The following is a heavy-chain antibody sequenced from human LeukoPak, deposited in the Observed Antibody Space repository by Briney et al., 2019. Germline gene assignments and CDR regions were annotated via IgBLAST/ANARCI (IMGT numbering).Heavy chain of an antibody. D-gene: IGHD1-26*01. J-gene: IGHJ5*02. CDR2: GFHRGTT. CDR3: VRDGALMYSGSYNS. Sequence: PSETLSLTCSVSGDSISSNFYWGWIRQPPGKGPEWIGSGFHRGTTSYNPSLKSRVTISIDTSKNQFSLKMRSVTAADTAVYFCVRDGALMYSGSYNSWGQGTLVTVSS. CDR1: GDSISSNFY. V-gene: IGHV4-38-2*02.